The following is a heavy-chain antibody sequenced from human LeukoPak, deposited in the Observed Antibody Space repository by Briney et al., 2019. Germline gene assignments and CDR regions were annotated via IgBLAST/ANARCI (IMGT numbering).Heavy chain of an antibody. D-gene: IGHD3-22*01. CDR3: ARAIYDASGSGDY. Sequence: GGSLRLSCAASGFTFSSYSLNWVRQAPGKGLEWVSSITTSSSYIYYADSVKGRFTISRDNAKNSLYLQMNSLRDEDTAVYYCARAIYDASGSGDYWGQGTLSPSPQ. CDR2: ITTSSSYI. CDR1: GFTFSSYS. V-gene: IGHV3-21*01. J-gene: IGHJ4*02.